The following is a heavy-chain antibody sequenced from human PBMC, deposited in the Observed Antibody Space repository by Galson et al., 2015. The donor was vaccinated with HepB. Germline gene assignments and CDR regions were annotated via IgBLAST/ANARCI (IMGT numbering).Heavy chain of an antibody. Sequence: SLRLSCAASGFSFSASAIHWVRQASGQGPEWVGRIRSNMSNYATEYVASLKGSFTISREDSKNTAYLHMNSLKTEDTAVYYCLTLGDFSGYSCIWGRGTPVTVSS. J-gene: IGHJ1*01. CDR2: IRSNMSNYAT. V-gene: IGHV3-73*01. CDR3: LTLGDFSGYSCI. D-gene: IGHD1-26*01. CDR1: GFSFSASA.